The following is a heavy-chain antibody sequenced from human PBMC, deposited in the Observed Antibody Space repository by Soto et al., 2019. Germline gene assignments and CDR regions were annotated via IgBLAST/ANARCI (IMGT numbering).Heavy chain of an antibody. V-gene: IGHV3-48*02. J-gene: IGHJ6*02. CDR3: ARGRITIFGVVLWDYYYYGMLV. D-gene: IGHD3-3*01. Sequence: GGSLRLSCATSGFTFSSYSMNWVRQAPGKGLEWVSYISSSSSTIYYADSVKGRFTISRDNAKNSLYLQMNSLRDEDTAVYYCARGRITIFGVVLWDYYYYGMLVSCPAPTLSV. CDR1: GFTFSSYS. CDR2: ISSSSSTI.